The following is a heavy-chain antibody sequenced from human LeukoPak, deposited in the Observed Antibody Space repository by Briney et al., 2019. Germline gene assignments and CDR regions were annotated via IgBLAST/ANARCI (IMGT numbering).Heavy chain of an antibody. J-gene: IGHJ4*02. CDR1: GFTFSECA. V-gene: IGHV3-73*01. CDR2: INSRANNHAA. Sequence: SGGSLRLSCGGSGFTFSECAIHWVRQASGKGLEWVASINSRANNHAATYAASVRGRFTISRDDSKSTAYLQLNSLKTEDTAVYFCTRDGGSYSHLDYWGPGTLVTVSS. D-gene: IGHD1-26*01. CDR3: TRDGGSYSHLDY.